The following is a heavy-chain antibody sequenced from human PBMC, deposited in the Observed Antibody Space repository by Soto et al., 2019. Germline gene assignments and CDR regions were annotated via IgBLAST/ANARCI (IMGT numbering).Heavy chain of an antibody. Sequence: GGSLRLSCTASGFTFGDYAMSWFRQAPGKGLEWVGFIRSKAYGGTTEYAASVKGRFTISRDDSKSIAYLQMNSLKTEDTAVYYCTRGGDSGYDRYYYYGMDVWGQGTTVTVSS. D-gene: IGHD5-12*01. CDR2: IRSKAYGGTT. V-gene: IGHV3-49*03. CDR3: TRGGDSGYDRYYYYGMDV. CDR1: GFTFGDYA. J-gene: IGHJ6*02.